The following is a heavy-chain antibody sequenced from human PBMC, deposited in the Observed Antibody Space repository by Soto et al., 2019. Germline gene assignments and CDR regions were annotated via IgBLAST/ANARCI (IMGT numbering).Heavy chain of an antibody. CDR3: ARQLQWDYYYYMDV. CDR2: IYYSGST. J-gene: IGHJ6*03. D-gene: IGHD4-4*01. Sequence: SETLSLTCTVSGRSISSSSYYWGWFRQPPGKGLEWIGSIYYSGSTYYNPSLKSRVTISVDTSKNQFSLKLSSVTAADTAVYYCARQLQWDYYYYMDVWGKGTTVTVSS. V-gene: IGHV4-39*01. CDR1: GRSISSSSYY.